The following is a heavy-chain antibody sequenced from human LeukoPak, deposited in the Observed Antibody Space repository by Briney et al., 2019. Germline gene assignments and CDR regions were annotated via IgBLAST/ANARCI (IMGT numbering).Heavy chain of an antibody. CDR3: ARGLRFLEWFPLDY. CDR2: INHSGRT. J-gene: IGHJ4*02. V-gene: IGHV4-34*01. D-gene: IGHD3-3*01. Sequence: SETLSLTCAVYGGSFSGYYWSWIRQPPGKGLEWIGEINHSGRTNYNPTLKSRVTISVDTSKNQFSLKLSSVTAAHTAVYYCARGLRFLEWFPLDYWGQGTLVTVSS. CDR1: GGSFSGYY.